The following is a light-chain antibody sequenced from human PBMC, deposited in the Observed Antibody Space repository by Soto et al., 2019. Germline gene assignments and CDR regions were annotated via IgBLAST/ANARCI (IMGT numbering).Light chain of an antibody. CDR3: QQYGSSLGVT. Sequence: DIVLTQSPGTLSLSPGERATLSCRASQSVSNTFLAWYQQKPGQAPRLLIYAASSRATGIPDRFSGSGSGTDFTLTISRLEPEDFAVYYCQQYGSSLGVTFGQGTKLEI. V-gene: IGKV3-20*01. CDR2: AAS. CDR1: QSVSNTF. J-gene: IGKJ2*01.